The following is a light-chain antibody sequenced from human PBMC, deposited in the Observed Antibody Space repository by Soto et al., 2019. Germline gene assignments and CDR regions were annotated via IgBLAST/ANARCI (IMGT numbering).Light chain of an antibody. CDR2: KAS. J-gene: IGKJ1*01. V-gene: IGKV1-5*03. CDR3: QQYNSDPWT. CDR1: QSISNW. Sequence: DIQMTQSPSTLSASVGDRVTITCRASQSISNWLAWCQQKPGKAPKVLIYKASSLESGVPSRFSGSGSGTEFTLTISNLLPDDFATYFCQQYNSDPWTFGQGTKVEIK.